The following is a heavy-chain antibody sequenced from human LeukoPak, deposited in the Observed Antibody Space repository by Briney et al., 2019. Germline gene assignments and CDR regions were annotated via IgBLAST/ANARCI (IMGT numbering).Heavy chain of an antibody. D-gene: IGHD2-21*02. Sequence: GGSLRLSCAASGFTFSSYWMHWVRQAPGKGLVWVSRINSDGSSTSYADSVKGRFTISRDNAKNTLYLQMNSLRAEDTAVYYCARARVLYCGGDCYDAFDIWGQGTMVTVSS. CDR2: INSDGSST. J-gene: IGHJ3*02. CDR3: ARARVLYCGGDCYDAFDI. V-gene: IGHV3-74*01. CDR1: GFTFSSYW.